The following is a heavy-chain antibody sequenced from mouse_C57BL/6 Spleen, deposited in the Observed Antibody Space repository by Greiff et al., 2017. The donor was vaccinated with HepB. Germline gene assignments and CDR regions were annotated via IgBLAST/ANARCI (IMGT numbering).Heavy chain of an antibody. CDR2: ISSGGDYT. CDR1: GFTFSSYA. D-gene: IGHD2-3*01. J-gene: IGHJ3*01. V-gene: IGHV5-9-1*02. Sequence: EVQLVESGEGLVKPGGSLKLSCAASGFTFSSYAMSWVRQTPEKRLEWVAYISSGGDYTYYADTVKGRFTISRDNSRNTLYLQKSSLKSEDAAMYYCTRAAYDGGFAYWGQGTLVTVSA. CDR3: TRAAYDGGFAY.